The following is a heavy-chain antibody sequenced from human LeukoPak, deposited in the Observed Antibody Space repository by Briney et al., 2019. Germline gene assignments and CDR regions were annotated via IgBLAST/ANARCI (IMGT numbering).Heavy chain of an antibody. CDR3: ARPSSGWYYFDY. Sequence: PGRSLRLSCAASGFTFSNYGMHWVRQAPDKGLEWVAVIWYDGSDKYYADSVKGRFTISRDNSKNTVFLQMNSLRAEDTAVYYCARPSSGWYYFDYWGQGTLVTVSS. V-gene: IGHV3-33*01. CDR2: IWYDGSDK. D-gene: IGHD6-13*01. CDR1: GFTFSNYG. J-gene: IGHJ4*02.